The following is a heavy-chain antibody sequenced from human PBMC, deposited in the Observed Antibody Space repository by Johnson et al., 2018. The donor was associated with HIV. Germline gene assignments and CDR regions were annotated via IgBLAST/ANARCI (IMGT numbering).Heavy chain of an antibody. D-gene: IGHD3/OR15-3a*01. Sequence: QVQLVESGGGVVQPGRSLRLSCAASGFTFSSYAMHWVRQAPGKGLEWVAVISYDGSNKNYADSVKGRFAFYRDNSKNTLYLQMNSLRAEDPAVYYCAKDLGANKDDEWATDYYYLSVAYPVPDPRAVVGAFDVWGQGTMVTVSS. CDR3: AKDLGANKDDEWATDYYYLSVAYPVPDPRAVVGAFDV. CDR1: GFTFSSYA. CDR2: ISYDGSNK. J-gene: IGHJ3*01. V-gene: IGHV3-30*09.